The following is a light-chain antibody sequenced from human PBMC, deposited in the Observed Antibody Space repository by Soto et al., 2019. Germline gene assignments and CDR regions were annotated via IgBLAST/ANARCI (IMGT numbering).Light chain of an antibody. CDR2: GSS. J-gene: IGKJ4*01. CDR3: QQTYSFPLT. V-gene: IGKV1-39*01. Sequence: DIQMTQSPSSLSASVGDSVTITCRASQTIRSYSNWYQQKPGKAPELLIYGSSSLRSGVPSRFIGSGSGTDFILSISSLEPEDFANYYCQQTYSFPLTFGGGTKVDI. CDR1: QTIRSY.